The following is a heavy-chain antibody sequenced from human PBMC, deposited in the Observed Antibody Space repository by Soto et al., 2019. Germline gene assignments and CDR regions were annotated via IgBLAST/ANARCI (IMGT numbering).Heavy chain of an antibody. Sequence: EVQLAESGGGLIQPGGSMRLSCVASGFSISSTYMTWVRQVPGKGLEWVSLFYSGGSKYYADSVKGRFTISRDSSKNTLFLDMSSLRDEDTAVYYCATRKVAPGVWWDGSFDVWGQGTSVTVSS. J-gene: IGHJ3*01. CDR1: GFSISSTY. CDR3: ATRKVAPGVWWDGSFDV. CDR2: FYSGGSK. V-gene: IGHV3-53*01. D-gene: IGHD2-21*01.